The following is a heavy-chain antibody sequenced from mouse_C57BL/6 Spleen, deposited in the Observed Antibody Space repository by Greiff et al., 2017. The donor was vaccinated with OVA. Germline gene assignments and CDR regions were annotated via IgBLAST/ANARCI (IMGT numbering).Heavy chain of an antibody. CDR3: ARGYGPYAMDY. J-gene: IGHJ4*01. CDR1: GYTFTSYW. D-gene: IGHD1-1*01. V-gene: IGHV1-50*01. CDR2: IDPSDSYT. Sequence: QVQLQQPGAELVKPGASVKLSCKASGYTFTSYWMQWVKQRPGQGLEWIGEIDPSDSYTNYNQKFKGKATLTVDTSSSTAYMQLSSLTSEDSAVYYCARGYGPYAMDYWGQGTSGTVSS.